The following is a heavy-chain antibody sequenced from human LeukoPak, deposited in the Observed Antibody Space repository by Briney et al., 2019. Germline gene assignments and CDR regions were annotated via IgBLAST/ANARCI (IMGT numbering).Heavy chain of an antibody. Sequence: PGGSLRLSCAASGFTFSSYGMHWVRQAPGKGLEWVAFIRYDGSNKYYADSVKGRFTISRDNSKNTLYLQMNSLRAEDTAVYYCAKDPSSSWRTNYFDYWGQGTLVTVSS. CDR3: AKDPSSSWRTNYFDY. V-gene: IGHV3-30*02. D-gene: IGHD6-13*01. CDR1: GFTFSSYG. J-gene: IGHJ4*02. CDR2: IRYDGSNK.